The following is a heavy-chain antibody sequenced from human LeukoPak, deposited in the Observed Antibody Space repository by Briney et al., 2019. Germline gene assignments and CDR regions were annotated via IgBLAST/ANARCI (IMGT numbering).Heavy chain of an antibody. J-gene: IGHJ4*02. Sequence: GGSLRLSCAASGFTFSSCAMSWARQAPGKGLEWVSGINWNGGSTGYADSVKGRFTISRDNAKNSLYLQMNSLRAEDTALYHCARHYSYGDYVVGYYFDYWGQGTLVTVSS. CDR3: ARHYSYGDYVVGYYFDY. CDR2: INWNGGST. V-gene: IGHV3-20*01. D-gene: IGHD4-17*01. CDR1: GFTFSSCA.